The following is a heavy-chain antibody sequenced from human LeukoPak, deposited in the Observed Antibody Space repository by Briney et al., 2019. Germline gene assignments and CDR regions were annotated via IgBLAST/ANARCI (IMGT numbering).Heavy chain of an antibody. Sequence: TGGSLRLSCAASGFTFSSYGMHWVRQAPGKGLEWVAVIWYGGSNKYYADSVKGRLTISRDNSKNTLYLQMNSLRAEDTAVYYCANDRGYCSSTSCSRGPFDYWGQGTLVTVSS. CDR2: IWYGGSNK. V-gene: IGHV3-30*02. CDR3: ANDRGYCSSTSCSRGPFDY. J-gene: IGHJ4*02. CDR1: GFTFSSYG. D-gene: IGHD2-2*01.